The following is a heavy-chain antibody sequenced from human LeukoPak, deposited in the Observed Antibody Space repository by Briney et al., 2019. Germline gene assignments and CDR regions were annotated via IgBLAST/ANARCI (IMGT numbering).Heavy chain of an antibody. CDR1: GFTFSSYA. D-gene: IGHD2-21*02. CDR2: IYSGGST. Sequence: PGGSLRLSCAASGFTFSSYAMHWVRQAPGKGLEWVSVIYSGGSTYYADSVKGRFTISRDNSKNTLYLQMNSLRAEDTAVYYCARAPCGGDCYYYYGMDVWGQGTTVTVSS. J-gene: IGHJ6*02. CDR3: ARAPCGGDCYYYYGMDV. V-gene: IGHV3-66*01.